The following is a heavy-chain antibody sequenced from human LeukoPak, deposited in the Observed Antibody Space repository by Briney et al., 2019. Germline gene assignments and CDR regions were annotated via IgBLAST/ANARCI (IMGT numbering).Heavy chain of an antibody. D-gene: IGHD1-26*01. CDR2: IYYSGST. Sequence: SETLSLTCTVSGGSISSYYWSWIRQPPRKRLEGIGYIYYSGSTNYNPSLKSRVTISVDTSKNQFSLKLSSVTAADTAVYYCARVTIVGATDFDYWGQGTLVTVSS. J-gene: IGHJ4*02. V-gene: IGHV4-59*01. CDR1: GGSISSYY. CDR3: ARVTIVGATDFDY.